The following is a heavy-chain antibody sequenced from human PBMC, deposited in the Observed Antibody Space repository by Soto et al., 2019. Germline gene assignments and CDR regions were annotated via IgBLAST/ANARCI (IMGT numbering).Heavy chain of an antibody. CDR1: GFTFSSYA. D-gene: IGHD2-2*01. CDR3: AKGALGGYCSSTSCYYYYYYGMDV. CDR2: ISGSGGST. J-gene: IGHJ6*02. Sequence: EVQLLESGGGLVQPGGSLRLSCAASGFTFSSYAMSWVRQAPGKGLEWVSAISGSGGSTYYADSVKGRFTISRDNSKNTLYLQMNSLRAEDTAVYYCAKGALGGYCSSTSCYYYYYYGMDVWGQGTTVTVSS. V-gene: IGHV3-23*01.